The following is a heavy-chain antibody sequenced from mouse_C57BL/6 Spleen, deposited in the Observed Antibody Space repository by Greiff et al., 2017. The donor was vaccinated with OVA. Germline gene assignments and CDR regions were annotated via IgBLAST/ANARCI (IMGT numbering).Heavy chain of an antibody. D-gene: IGHD3-2*02. CDR3: ARGRAQNYFAY. CDR2: INPNNGGT. CDR1: GYTFTDYY. V-gene: IGHV1-26*01. Sequence: EVQLQQSGPELVKPGASVKISCKASGYTFTDYYMNWVKQSHGKSLEWIGDINPNNGGTSYNQKFKGKATLTVDKSSSTAYMELRSLTSEDSAVYYGARGRAQNYFAYWGQGTTLTVS. J-gene: IGHJ2*01.